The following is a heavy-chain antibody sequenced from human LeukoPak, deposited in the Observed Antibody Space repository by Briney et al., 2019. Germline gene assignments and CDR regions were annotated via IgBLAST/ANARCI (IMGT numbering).Heavy chain of an antibody. Sequence: GSLRLSCVASGFPFSSYWMAWVRQAPGKGLEWVANIDGDGSEERYVDSVKGRFTISRDNTKNSLYLQMNSLRDEDTAVYYCARGKRVRLMTTVTNQPRNSSPFDYWGQGTLVTVSS. CDR1: GFPFSSYW. CDR2: IDGDGSEE. V-gene: IGHV3-7*01. J-gene: IGHJ4*02. CDR3: ARGKRVRLMTTVTNQPRNSSPFDY. D-gene: IGHD4-17*01.